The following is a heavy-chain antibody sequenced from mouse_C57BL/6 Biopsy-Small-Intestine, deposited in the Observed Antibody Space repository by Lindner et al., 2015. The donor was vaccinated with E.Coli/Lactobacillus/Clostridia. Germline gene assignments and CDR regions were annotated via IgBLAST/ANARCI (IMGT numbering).Heavy chain of an antibody. CDR2: INPNNGGT. V-gene: IGHV1-22*01. Sequence: VQLQESGPELVKPGASVKMSCKASGYTFTDYSMHWVKQSHGKSLEWIAYINPNNGGTGYNQKFKGKATLTVNKSSSTAYMELRSLTSEDSAVYYCARGDDYDPGYAMDYWGQGTSVTVSS. D-gene: IGHD2-4*01. CDR3: ARGDDYDPGYAMDY. CDR1: GYTFTDYS. J-gene: IGHJ4*01.